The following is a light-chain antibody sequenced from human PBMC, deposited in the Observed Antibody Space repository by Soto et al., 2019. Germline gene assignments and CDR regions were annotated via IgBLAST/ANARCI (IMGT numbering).Light chain of an antibody. V-gene: IGLV2-14*03. CDR1: SSDVGGYNY. CDR3: NSYRDSGTHV. CDR2: GVS. J-gene: IGLJ1*01. Sequence: QSALTQPASVSGSPGQSITISCTGSSSDVGGYNYVSWYQQHPGKAPKLMIYGVSNRPSGVSNRFSGSKSGNTASLTISGLQAEDEAHYYCNSYRDSGTHVFGTGTKLTVL.